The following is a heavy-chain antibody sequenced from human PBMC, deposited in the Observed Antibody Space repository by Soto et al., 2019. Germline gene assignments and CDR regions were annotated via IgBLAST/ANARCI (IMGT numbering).Heavy chain of an antibody. CDR3: ARHSSKGGHTIFGVVTPALAY. V-gene: IGHV4-39*01. J-gene: IGHJ4*02. CDR1: GGSISSSSYY. CDR2: IYYSGST. Sequence: SETLSLTCTVSGGSISSSSYYWGWIRQPPGKGLEWIGSIYYSGSTYYNPSLKSRVTISVDTSKNQFSLKLSSVTAADTAVYYCARHSSKGGHTIFGVVTPALAYWGQVTLVTVSS. D-gene: IGHD3-3*01.